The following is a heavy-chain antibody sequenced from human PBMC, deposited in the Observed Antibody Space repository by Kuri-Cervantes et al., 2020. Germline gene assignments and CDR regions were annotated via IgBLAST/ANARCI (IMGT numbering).Heavy chain of an antibody. D-gene: IGHD1-26*01. CDR2: ISSSGSTI. V-gene: IGHV3-11*01. J-gene: IGHJ4*02. Sequence: GGSLRLSCAASGFTFSDYYMSWIRQAPGKGLEWVSYISSSGSTIYYADSVKGPFTISRDNAKNSLYLQMNSLRAEDTAVYYCARDREWELLQYYFDYWGQGTLVTVSS. CDR1: GFTFSDYY. CDR3: ARDREWELLQYYFDY.